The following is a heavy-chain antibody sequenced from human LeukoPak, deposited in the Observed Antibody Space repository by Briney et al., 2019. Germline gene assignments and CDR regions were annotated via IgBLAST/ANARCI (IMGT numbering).Heavy chain of an antibody. CDR3: ARGGRYAYFLDY. D-gene: IGHD3-16*01. J-gene: IGHJ4*02. V-gene: IGHV3-74*01. CDR1: GFTFTDYY. CDR2: IKSDGSST. Sequence: RLGGSLRLSCAASGFTFTDYYMHWVRQGPGKGLVWVSRIKSDGSSTSYADSVKGRFTISRDNAKNTVYVHMNSLRDEDTAVYYCARGGRYAYFLDYWGQGTLVTVSS.